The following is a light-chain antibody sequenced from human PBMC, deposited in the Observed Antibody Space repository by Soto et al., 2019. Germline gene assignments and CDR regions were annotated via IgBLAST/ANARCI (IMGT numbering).Light chain of an antibody. CDR3: QQYNSYSPT. CDR2: DAS. V-gene: IGKV1-5*01. CDR1: QGISNY. J-gene: IGKJ1*01. Sequence: DIQMTQSPSSLSASVGDRVTITCRASQGISNYLAWYQQKPGKAPKLLIYDASTVESEVPSRFSGSGSGTEFILTISSLQPDDFATYYCQQYNSYSPTFGQGTKVEIK.